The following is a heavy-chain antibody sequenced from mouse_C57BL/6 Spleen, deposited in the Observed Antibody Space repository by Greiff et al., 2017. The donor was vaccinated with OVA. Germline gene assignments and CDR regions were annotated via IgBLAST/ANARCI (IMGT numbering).Heavy chain of an antibody. V-gene: IGHV1-69*01. CDR1: GYTFTSYW. D-gene: IGHD2-4*01. CDR2: LDPSDSYT. J-gene: IGHJ2*01. Sequence: QVQLQQPGAELVMPGASVKLSCKASGYTFTSYWMHWVKQRPGQGLEWIGELDPSDSYTNYNQKFKGKSTLTVDKSSSTAYMQLSSLTSEDSAVYYCARYSGSTMNDYGGQGTTLTVSS. CDR3: ARYSGSTMNDY.